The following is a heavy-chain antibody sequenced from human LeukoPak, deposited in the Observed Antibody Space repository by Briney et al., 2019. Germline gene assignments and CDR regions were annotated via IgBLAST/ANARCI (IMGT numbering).Heavy chain of an antibody. CDR2: ISGSGDNT. D-gene: IGHD3-16*01. CDR1: GFSFSSYA. J-gene: IGHJ5*01. V-gene: IGHV3-23*01. Sequence: GGSLRLSCAASGFSFSSYAMTWVRQAPGKGLGCVAAISGSGDNTYYADSVRGRFTISRDNTKNTLYLQMDSLRVEDTALYYCPKEGVFVGPSDIDSWGQGTLVTVSS. CDR3: PKEGVFVGPSDIDS.